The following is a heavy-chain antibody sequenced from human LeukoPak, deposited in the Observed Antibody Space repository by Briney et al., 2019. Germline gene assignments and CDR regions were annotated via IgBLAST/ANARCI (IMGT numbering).Heavy chain of an antibody. J-gene: IGHJ3*02. CDR1: GGSISSYY. CDR2: ICTSGST. Sequence: SETLSLTCTVSGGSISSYYWSWIRQPAGKGLEWIGRICTSGSTNYNPSPKSRVTMSVDTSKNQFSLKVSSVTAADTAVYYCARARNTYYYDSSGYYYSPDAFDIWGQGTMVTVSS. D-gene: IGHD3-22*01. V-gene: IGHV4-4*07. CDR3: ARARNTYYYDSSGYYYSPDAFDI.